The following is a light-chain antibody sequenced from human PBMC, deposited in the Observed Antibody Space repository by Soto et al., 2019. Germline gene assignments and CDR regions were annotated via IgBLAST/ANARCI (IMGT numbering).Light chain of an antibody. CDR1: QSISSSY. CDR2: GAS. Sequence: EIVLTQSPATLSLSPGERATLSCRASQSISSSYLAWYQQRPGQAPRLLIYGASSRATGIPDRFSGSGSGTESTLTISRLEPEDFAVYYCQQYGSSGTFGQGTKVDIK. V-gene: IGKV3-20*01. CDR3: QQYGSSGT. J-gene: IGKJ1*01.